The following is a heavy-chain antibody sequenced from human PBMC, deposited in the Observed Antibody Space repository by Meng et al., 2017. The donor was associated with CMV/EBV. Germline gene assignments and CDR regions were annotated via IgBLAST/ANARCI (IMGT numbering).Heavy chain of an antibody. CDR1: GYTFTSYY. J-gene: IGHJ4*02. CDR2: INPSGGST. V-gene: IGHV1-46*01. Sequence: ASVKVSCKASGYTFTSYYMHWVRQAPGQGLEWMGIINPSGGSTSYAQKFQGRVTMTRDTSTSTVYMELSSLRSEDTAVYYCASPQGPRDSSGYHWHYFDYWGQGTLVTVSS. D-gene: IGHD3-22*01. CDR3: ASPQGPRDSSGYHWHYFDY.